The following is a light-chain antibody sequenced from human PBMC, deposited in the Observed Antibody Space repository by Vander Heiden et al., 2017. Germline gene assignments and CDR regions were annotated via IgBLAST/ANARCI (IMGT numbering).Light chain of an antibody. J-gene: IGLJ2*01. Sequence: VLTQEPSLTVSPGGPVTLTCASSTGAVTSDYYAYWVQPKAGQAPRILMLDTSNKNSWTPARFSGYLLGGNAALKLSGAQPDDEADDYCLLSSPSSRPVVFGGGTKLTVL. CDR2: DTS. CDR3: LLSSPSSRPVV. CDR1: TGAVTSDYY. V-gene: IGLV7-46*01.